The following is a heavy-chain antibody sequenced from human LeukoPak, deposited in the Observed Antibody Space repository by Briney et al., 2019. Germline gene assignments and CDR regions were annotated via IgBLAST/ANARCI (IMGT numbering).Heavy chain of an antibody. V-gene: IGHV3-30*02. CDR2: IRYDGSNK. CDR3: AKVRWDDYGDFDAFDI. CDR1: GFTFSSYG. Sequence: GGSLRLSCAASGFTFSSYGMHWVRQAPGKGLEWVAFIRYDGSNKYYADSVKGRFTISRDNSKNTLYLQMNSLRAEDTAVHYCAKVRWDDYGDFDAFDIWGQGTMVTVSS. J-gene: IGHJ3*02. D-gene: IGHD4-17*01.